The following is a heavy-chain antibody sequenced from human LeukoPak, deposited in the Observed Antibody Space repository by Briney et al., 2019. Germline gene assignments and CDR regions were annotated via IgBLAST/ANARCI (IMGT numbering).Heavy chain of an antibody. CDR3: TTWRTALIDY. CDR1: GFTFGDYA. J-gene: IGHJ4*02. V-gene: IGHV3-49*03. Sequence: PGGSLRLSCTASGFTFGDYAMSWFRQAPGKGLEWVGFIRSKAYGGTTEYAASVKGRFTISRDDSTSIAYLQMNSLKTEDTAVYYCTTWRTALIDYWGQGTLVTVSS. D-gene: IGHD4-17*01. CDR2: IRSKAYGGTT.